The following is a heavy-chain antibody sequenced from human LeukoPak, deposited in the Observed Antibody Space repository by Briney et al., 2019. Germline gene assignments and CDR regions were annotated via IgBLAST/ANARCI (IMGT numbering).Heavy chain of an antibody. CDR3: AGHHPRNTVDF. V-gene: IGHV4-59*08. Sequence: SETLSLTCTVYGGSISSYYWSLIRQPPGKGLEWIAYISDIGSINYNPSLKSRVTISLDTSKNQFSLKLSSVTAADTAVYYCAGHHPRNTVDFWGQGTLVTVSS. CDR2: ISDIGSI. D-gene: IGHD2/OR15-2a*01. CDR1: GGSISSYY. J-gene: IGHJ4*02.